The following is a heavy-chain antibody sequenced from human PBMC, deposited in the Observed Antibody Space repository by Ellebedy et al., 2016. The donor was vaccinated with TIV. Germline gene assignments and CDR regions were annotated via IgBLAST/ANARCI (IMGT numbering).Heavy chain of an antibody. J-gene: IGHJ6*02. CDR1: GLTFSSHS. V-gene: IGHV3-48*02. CDR2: IGTTGNTV. CDR3: ARVRGTYAYGMDV. Sequence: GESLKISCAASGLTFSSHSMTWVRQAPGKGLEWVSCIGTTGNTVYYADSVKGRFTISRDNAMNSLYLEMNSLRDEDTAVYYCARVRGTYAYGMDVWGQGTTVTVSS. D-gene: IGHD3-16*01.